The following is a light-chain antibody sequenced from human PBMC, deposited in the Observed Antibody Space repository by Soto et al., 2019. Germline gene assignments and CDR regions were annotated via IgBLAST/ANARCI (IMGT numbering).Light chain of an antibody. CDR1: QGISSY. CDR3: QHRGET. CDR2: EAS. J-gene: IGKJ5*01. Sequence: LTESPASLSLSAGERATITCTASQGISSYIAWYQQKPGNSPRLLMFEASSGVAGSPPGISCGGVGREFTRTMNSLEPEDLEIYYCQHRGETFGPGTRLEIK. V-gene: IGKV3-11*02.